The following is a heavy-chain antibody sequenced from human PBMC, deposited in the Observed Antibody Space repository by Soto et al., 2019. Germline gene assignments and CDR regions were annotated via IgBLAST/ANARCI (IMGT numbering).Heavy chain of an antibody. CDR1: GGSISSSSYY. D-gene: IGHD6-6*01. CDR2: IYYSGRT. V-gene: IGHV4-39*01. Sequence: QLQLQESGPGLVKPSETLSLTCTVSGGSISSSSYYWGWIRQPPGKGLEWNGSIYYSGRTYYNPSIKGRVTISVHTSKNQFSLKRSSVTAADTAVYYCARLGTAARPLDDYWGQGTLVTVSS. J-gene: IGHJ4*02. CDR3: ARLGTAARPLDDY.